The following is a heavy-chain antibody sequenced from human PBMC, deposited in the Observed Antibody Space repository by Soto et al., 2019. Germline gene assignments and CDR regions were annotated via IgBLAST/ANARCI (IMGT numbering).Heavy chain of an antibody. J-gene: IGHJ4*02. CDR3: ARGSGIAVIPGELEDVHYDY. Sequence: QVQLQQWGAGLLQPSETLSLTCAVYGQSFSGHTWSWIRQSPGKGLEWIGEISQSGSTYYNPSLKTRVTISADTSKNQFSLTLNSVTAADTGVFYCARGSGIAVIPGELEDVHYDYWGQGTLVSVSS. CDR2: ISQSGST. V-gene: IGHV4-34*01. CDR1: GQSFSGHT. D-gene: IGHD2-2*01.